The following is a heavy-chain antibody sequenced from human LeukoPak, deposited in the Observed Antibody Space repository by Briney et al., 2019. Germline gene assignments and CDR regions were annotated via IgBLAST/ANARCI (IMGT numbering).Heavy chain of an antibody. V-gene: IGHV5-51*01. J-gene: IGHJ4*02. D-gene: IGHD6-13*01. CDR1: GYTFTSYW. Sequence: GESLKISCKGSGYTFTSYWIAWVRQMPGKGLEWMGIIYPGDSDARYSPSFQGQVTISADKSISTAYLQWSSLKASDTAMYYCARQPSSSWSDYWGQGTLVTVSS. CDR2: IYPGDSDA. CDR3: ARQPSSSWSDY.